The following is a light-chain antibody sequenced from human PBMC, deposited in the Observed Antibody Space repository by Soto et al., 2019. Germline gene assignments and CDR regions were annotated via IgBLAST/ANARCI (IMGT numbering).Light chain of an antibody. V-gene: IGLV2-8*01. J-gene: IGLJ2*01. CDR3: NSYAGSNNFVV. Sequence: SVLTQPPSASGSPGQSVTISCTGTSSDVGTYNFVSWFQQNPGKAPKLMIYEVTKRPSGVPDRFSGSKSGNTASLTVSGLQAEDEADYYCNSYAGSNNFVVFGGGTKVTVL. CDR1: SSDVGTYNF. CDR2: EVT.